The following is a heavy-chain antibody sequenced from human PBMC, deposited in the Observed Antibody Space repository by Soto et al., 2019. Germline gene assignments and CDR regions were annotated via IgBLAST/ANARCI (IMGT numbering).Heavy chain of an antibody. CDR2: IHRTGST. J-gene: IGHJ5*02. CDR1: RGSISSYY. Sequence: SETLSLTCSVSRGSISSYYCSWVRQPPWKGLEWIGFIHRTGSTKYNPSLESRVTISVDTSQNQLSLRLSSVTAADTAVYYCARESEGSGKNNWFDPCGQGILVTVYS. D-gene: IGHD3-10*01. V-gene: IGHV4-59*01. CDR3: ARESEGSGKNNWFDP.